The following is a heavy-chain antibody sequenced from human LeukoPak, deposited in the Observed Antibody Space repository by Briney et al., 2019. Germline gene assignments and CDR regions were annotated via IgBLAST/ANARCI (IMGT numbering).Heavy chain of an antibody. CDR1: GFTFSSYG. V-gene: IGHV3-33*01. J-gene: IGHJ3*02. D-gene: IGHD2-15*01. Sequence: GGSLRLSCAASGFTFSSYGMHWVRQAPGKGLEWVAVIWYDGSNKYYADSVKGRFAISRDNSKNTLYLQMNSLRADDTAVYYCARHLLGSSDAFDIWGQGTMVTVSS. CDR2: IWYDGSNK. CDR3: ARHLLGSSDAFDI.